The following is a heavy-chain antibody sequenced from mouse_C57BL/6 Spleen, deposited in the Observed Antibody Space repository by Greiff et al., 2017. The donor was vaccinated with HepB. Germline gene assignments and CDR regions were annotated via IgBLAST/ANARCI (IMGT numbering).Heavy chain of an antibody. Sequence: EVKLQESGGDLVKPGGSLKLSCAASGFTFSSYGMSWVRQTPDKRLEWVATISSGGSYTYYPDSVKGRFTISRDNAKNTLYLQMSSLKSEDTAMYYCARAYYSNYPRYFDVWGTVTTVTVSS. V-gene: IGHV5-6*01. J-gene: IGHJ1*03. CDR2: ISSGGSYT. CDR3: ARAYYSNYPRYFDV. D-gene: IGHD2-5*01. CDR1: GFTFSSYG.